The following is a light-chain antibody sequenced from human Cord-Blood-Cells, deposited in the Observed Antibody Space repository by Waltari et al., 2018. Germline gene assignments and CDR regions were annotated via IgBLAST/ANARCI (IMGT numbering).Light chain of an antibody. Sequence: DIVMTQSQDSLAVSLGERATINCKSSQIVLYSSNNKNYLAWYQQKPGQPPKLLIYWASTRESGVPDRFSGSGSWTDFTLTVSSLQAEDVAVYYCQQYYSTPYTFGQGTKLEIK. CDR1: QIVLYSSNNKNY. V-gene: IGKV4-1*01. CDR2: WAS. J-gene: IGKJ2*01. CDR3: QQYYSTPYT.